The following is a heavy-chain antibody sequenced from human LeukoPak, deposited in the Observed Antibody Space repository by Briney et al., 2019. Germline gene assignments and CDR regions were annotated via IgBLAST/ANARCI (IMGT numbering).Heavy chain of an antibody. J-gene: IGHJ6*02. CDR1: GFTFSSCA. CDR2: ISGSGGST. D-gene: IGHD2-2*01. CDR3: AKLLFGYYYYGMDV. Sequence: QPGRSLRLSCAASGFTFSSCAMNWVRQAPGKGLEWVSAISGSGGSTYYADSVKGRFTISRDNSKNTLYLQMSSLRAEDTAVYYCAKLLFGYYYYGMDVWGQGTTVTVSS. V-gene: IGHV3-23*01.